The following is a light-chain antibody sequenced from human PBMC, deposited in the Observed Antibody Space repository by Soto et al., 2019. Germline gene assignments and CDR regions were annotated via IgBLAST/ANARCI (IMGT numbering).Light chain of an antibody. J-gene: IGKJ1*01. Sequence: EIVMTQSPATLSVSPGERVTLSCRARQSVSSNLAWYQQRPGQAPRLLISGASTRATGVPARFSGSGSGAEFTLTIRNLQPDDFATYYCQQYNSFPWTFGLGTKVDI. CDR3: QQYNSFPWT. CDR2: GAS. CDR1: QSVSSN. V-gene: IGKV3-15*01.